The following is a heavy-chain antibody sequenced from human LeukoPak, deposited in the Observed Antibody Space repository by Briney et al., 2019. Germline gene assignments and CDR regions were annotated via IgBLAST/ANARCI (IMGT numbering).Heavy chain of an antibody. CDR2: ISYDGSNK. Sequence: GGSLRLSCAASGFTFSSYVMHWVRQAPGKGLEWVAVISYDGSNKYYADSVKGRFTISRDNSKNTLHLQMNSLRAEDTAVYYCARGGYSNYFDYWGQGTLVTVSS. V-gene: IGHV3-30*04. J-gene: IGHJ4*02. D-gene: IGHD5-18*01. CDR1: GFTFSSYV. CDR3: ARGGYSNYFDY.